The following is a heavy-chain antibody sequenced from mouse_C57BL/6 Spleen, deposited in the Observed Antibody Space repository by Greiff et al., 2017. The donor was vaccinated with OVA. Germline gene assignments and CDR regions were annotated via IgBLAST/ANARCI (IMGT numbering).Heavy chain of an antibody. V-gene: IGHV1-53*01. Sequence: QVQLKQPGTELVKPGASVKLSCKASGYTFTSYWMHWVKQRPGQGLKWIGNINPSNGGTNYNEKFKSKATLTVDKSSSTAYMQLSSLTSEDSAVYYCARSTTVVATEGFAYWGQGTLVTVSA. D-gene: IGHD1-1*01. J-gene: IGHJ3*01. CDR3: ARSTTVVATEGFAY. CDR1: GYTFTSYW. CDR2: INPSNGGT.